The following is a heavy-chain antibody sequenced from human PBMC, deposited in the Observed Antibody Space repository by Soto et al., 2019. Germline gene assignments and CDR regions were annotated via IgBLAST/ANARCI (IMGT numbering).Heavy chain of an antibody. D-gene: IGHD1-1*01. CDR3: ANLVDSTTGTTWARDYYYYYMDV. V-gene: IGHV3-30*04. CDR2: ISYDGSNK. CDR1: GFTFGDFA. Sequence: PGGSLRLSCTASGFTFGDFAMSWFRQAPGKGLEWVAVISYDGSNKYYADSVKGRFTISRDNSKNTLYLQMNSLRAEDTAVYYCANLVDSTTGTTWARDYYYYYMDVWGKGTTVTVSS. J-gene: IGHJ6*03.